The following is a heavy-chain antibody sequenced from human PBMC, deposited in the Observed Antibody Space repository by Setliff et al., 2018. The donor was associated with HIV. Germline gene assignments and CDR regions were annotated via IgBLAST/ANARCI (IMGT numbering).Heavy chain of an antibody. CDR1: GGSFSGYS. CDR3: MRGRSITIFGVAYFDF. J-gene: IGHJ4*02. CDR2: INHSGSA. V-gene: IGHV4-34*01. Sequence: SETLSLTCAVYGGSFSGYSWIWIRQPPGKGLEWIGEINHSGSANYNPSLKSRVTISVDMSNNQFSLKVTSVTAADTAVYYCMRGRSITIFGVAYFDFWGQGTQVTVSS. D-gene: IGHD3-3*01.